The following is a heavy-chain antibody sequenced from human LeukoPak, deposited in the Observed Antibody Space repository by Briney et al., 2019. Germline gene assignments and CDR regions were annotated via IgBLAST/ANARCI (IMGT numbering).Heavy chain of an antibody. CDR2: IKEDGSEI. Sequence: TGGSLRLSCAASAFTFSNYWMSWVRQAPGKGLECVANIKEDGSEINYVDSVKGRFTISRDNAKNSLYLQMNSLRVDDTAVYYCARDRGYSTFDCWGQGTLVTVSS. CDR3: ARDRGYSTFDC. CDR1: AFTFSNYW. D-gene: IGHD4-23*01. J-gene: IGHJ4*02. V-gene: IGHV3-7*01.